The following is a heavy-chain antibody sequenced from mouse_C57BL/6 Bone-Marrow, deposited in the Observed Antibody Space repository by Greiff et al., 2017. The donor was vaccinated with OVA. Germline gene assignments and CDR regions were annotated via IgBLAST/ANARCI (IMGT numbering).Heavy chain of an antibody. D-gene: IGHD4-1*01. CDR2: IDPSDSYT. Sequence: VQLQQPGAELVKPGASVKLSCKASGYTFTSYWMQWVKQRPGQGLEWIGEIDPSDSYTNYNQKFKGKATLTVDTSASPAYMQLSSLTSEDSAVYYCARGTANYYAMDYWGQGTSVTVSS. CDR1: GYTFTSYW. V-gene: IGHV1-50*01. CDR3: ARGTANYYAMDY. J-gene: IGHJ4*01.